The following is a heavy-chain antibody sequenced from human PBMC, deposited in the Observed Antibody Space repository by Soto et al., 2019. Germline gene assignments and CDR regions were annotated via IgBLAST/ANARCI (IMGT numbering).Heavy chain of an antibody. CDR1: GGTFSSYA. Sequence: QVQLVQSGAEVKKPGSSVKVSCKASGGTFSSYAISWVRQAPGQGLEWMGGIIPISGTANYAQKFQGRVTITADDSTSTAYMELSSLRSEDTAVYYCARSQGSSTSLEIYYYYYYGMDVWGQWTKVTVSS. CDR2: IIPISGTA. CDR3: ARSQGSSTSLEIYYYYYYGMDV. D-gene: IGHD2-2*01. J-gene: IGHJ6*02. V-gene: IGHV1-69*01.